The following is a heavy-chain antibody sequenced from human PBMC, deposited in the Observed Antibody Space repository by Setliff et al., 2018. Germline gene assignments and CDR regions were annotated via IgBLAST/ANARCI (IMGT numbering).Heavy chain of an antibody. V-gene: IGHV3-30*09. Sequence: GGSLRLSCAASGLTFSTYRFHWVRQAPGKGLEWVAVLFNDGINQYYAESVKGRFAISRDISKNTLYLQMNSLRAEDSAIYYCAVSGINDPLSYWGQGTLVTVSS. CDR2: LFNDGINQ. J-gene: IGHJ4*02. CDR1: GLTFSTYR. CDR3: AVSGINDPLSY. D-gene: IGHD2-15*01.